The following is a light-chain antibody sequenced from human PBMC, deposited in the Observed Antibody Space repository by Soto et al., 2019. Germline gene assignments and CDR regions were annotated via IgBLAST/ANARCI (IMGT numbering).Light chain of an antibody. J-gene: IGLJ1*01. V-gene: IGLV1-40*01. CDR1: SSNIGAGYD. Sequence: QSVLTQPPSVSGAPGQRITISCTGSSSNIGAGYDVHWYRQLPGTAPKLLIYGDNNRPSGVPDRFSGSKSGTSASLAITGLQPEDEADYYCQSYDSSLSRLFGTGTNVTVL. CDR2: GDN. CDR3: QSYDSSLSRL.